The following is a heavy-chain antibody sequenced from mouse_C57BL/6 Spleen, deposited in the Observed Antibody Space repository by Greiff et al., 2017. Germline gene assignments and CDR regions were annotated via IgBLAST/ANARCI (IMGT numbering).Heavy chain of an antibody. D-gene: IGHD2-3*01. CDR2: INYDGSST. CDR3: ARDGYYVALDY. V-gene: IGHV5-16*01. CDR1: GFTFSAYY. Sequence: EVMLVESEGGLVQPGSSMKLSCTASGFTFSAYYMAWVRQVPEKGLEWVANINYDGSSTYYLDSLKSRFIISRDNAKNILYLQMSSLKSEDTATXYCARDGYYVALDYWGQGTTLTVSS. J-gene: IGHJ2*01.